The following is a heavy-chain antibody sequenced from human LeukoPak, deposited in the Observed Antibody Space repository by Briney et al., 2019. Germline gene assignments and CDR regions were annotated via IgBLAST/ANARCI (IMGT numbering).Heavy chain of an antibody. D-gene: IGHD6-19*01. Sequence: GASVKVSCKASGCTFTGYYMHWVRQAPGQGLEWMGWINLNSGGTNYAQKFQGRVTMTRDTSISTAYMDLSRLRSDDTAVYYCARDRAGQVFDYWGQGTLVTVSS. V-gene: IGHV1-2*02. CDR3: ARDRAGQVFDY. J-gene: IGHJ4*02. CDR1: GCTFTGYY. CDR2: INLNSGGT.